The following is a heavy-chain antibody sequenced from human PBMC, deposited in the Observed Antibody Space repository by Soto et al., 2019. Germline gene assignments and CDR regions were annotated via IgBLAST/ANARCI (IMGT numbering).Heavy chain of an antibody. CDR2: MRPYNGDT. CDR1: GYTFTSYG. J-gene: IGHJ4*02. Sequence: QVQLMQSGAEVKKPGASVKVSCKASGYTFTSYGVTWVRQAPGQGLEWMGWMRPYNGDTYYAQSLQGRVTMTTDTSTSTAYVELRSLRSDDTAVYYCARGGTDYFDHWGQGTLVTVSS. D-gene: IGHD3-16*01. CDR3: ARGGTDYFDH. V-gene: IGHV1-18*01.